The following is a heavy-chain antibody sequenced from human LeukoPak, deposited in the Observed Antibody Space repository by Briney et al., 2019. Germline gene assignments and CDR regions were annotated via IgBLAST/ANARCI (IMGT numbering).Heavy chain of an antibody. D-gene: IGHD3-22*01. CDR3: ASVNYYDSSGYHD. CDR2: IYYSGST. CDR1: GGSISSYY. V-gene: IGHV4-59*12. Sequence: PSETLSLTCTVSGGSISSYYWSWIRQPPGKGLEWIGYIYYSGSTNYNPSLKSRVTISVDTSKNQFSLKLSSVTAADTAVYYCASVNYYDSSGYHDWGQGTLVTVSS. J-gene: IGHJ4*02.